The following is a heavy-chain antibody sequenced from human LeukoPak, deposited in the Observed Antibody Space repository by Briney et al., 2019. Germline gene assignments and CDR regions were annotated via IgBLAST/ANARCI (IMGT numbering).Heavy chain of an antibody. V-gene: IGHV1-69*04. CDR2: IIPILGIA. CDR1: GGTFSSYA. D-gene: IGHD3-10*01. J-gene: IGHJ4*02. Sequence: SVTVSFKASGGTFSSYAISWVRQAPGQGLEWMGRIIPILGIANYAQKFQGRVTITADKSTSTAYMELSSLRSEDTAVYYCARGGRSSGVDYWGQGTLVTVSS. CDR3: ARGGRSSGVDY.